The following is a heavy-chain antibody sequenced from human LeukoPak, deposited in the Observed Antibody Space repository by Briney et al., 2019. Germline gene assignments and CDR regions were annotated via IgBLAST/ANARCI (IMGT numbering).Heavy chain of an antibody. J-gene: IGHJ6*03. Sequence: SETLSLTCTVSGGSISSTDYFWGWIRHPPGKGLEWIGSIDYSGSTYYNPSLKSRLTMSEDTSKNQFSLKLISVTAADTAVYYCARDWSSYSNYEVGVRRYYYYMDVWGKGTTVTVSS. D-gene: IGHD4-11*01. CDR2: IDYSGST. CDR3: ARDWSSYSNYEVGVRRYYYYMDV. CDR1: GGSISSTDYF. V-gene: IGHV4-39*07.